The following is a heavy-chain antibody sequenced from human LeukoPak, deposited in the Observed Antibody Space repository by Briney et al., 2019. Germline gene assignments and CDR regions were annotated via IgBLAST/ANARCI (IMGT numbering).Heavy chain of an antibody. Sequence: SVKVSCKASGYTFTSYDINWVRQATGQGLEWMGWMNPNSGSTGYAQKFQGRVTITRNTSISTAYMELSSLRSEDTAVYYCARGSYSSSWYVPNFDYWGQGTLVTVSS. CDR3: ARGSYSSSWYVPNFDY. V-gene: IGHV1-8*03. J-gene: IGHJ4*02. D-gene: IGHD6-13*01. CDR1: GYTFTSYD. CDR2: MNPNSGST.